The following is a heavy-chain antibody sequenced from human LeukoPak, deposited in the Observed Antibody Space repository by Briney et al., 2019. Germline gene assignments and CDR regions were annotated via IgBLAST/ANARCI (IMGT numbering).Heavy chain of an antibody. CDR1: GFTFSSYA. Sequence: GRSLRLSCAASGFTFSSYAMHWVRQAPGKGLEWVAVISYDGSNKYYADSVKGRFTISRDNSKNTLYLQMNSLRAEDTAVYYCARELWFGSEHWGQGTLVTVSS. D-gene: IGHD3-10*01. V-gene: IGHV3-30-3*01. CDR2: ISYDGSNK. J-gene: IGHJ1*01. CDR3: ARELWFGSEH.